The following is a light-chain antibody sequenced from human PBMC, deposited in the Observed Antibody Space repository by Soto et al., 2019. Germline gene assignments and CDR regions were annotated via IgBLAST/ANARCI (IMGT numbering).Light chain of an antibody. CDR1: SSDVGRYTY. V-gene: IGLV2-14*01. CDR2: DVY. Sequence: QSVLTQPASVSGSPGQSITISCAGTSSDVGRYTYVSWYQQHPGKAPKLIIYDVYNRPSGVSTRFSGSKSGNTASLTISELQAEDEADYYCTSYTSTSTPDVFGGGTKLTVL. J-gene: IGLJ2*01. CDR3: TSYTSTSTPDV.